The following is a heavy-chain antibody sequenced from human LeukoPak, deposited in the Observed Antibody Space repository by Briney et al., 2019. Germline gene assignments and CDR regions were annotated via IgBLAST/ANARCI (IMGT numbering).Heavy chain of an antibody. CDR3: ARDSGYCSSTSCRPYGMDV. Sequence: GASVNVSCKASGYTFTGYYMHWARQAPGQGLEWMGWINPNSGGTNYAQKFQGWVTMTRDTSISTAYMELSRLRSDDTAVYYCARDSGYCSSTSCRPYGMDVWGQGTTVTVPS. CDR1: GYTFTGYY. V-gene: IGHV1-2*04. J-gene: IGHJ6*02. CDR2: INPNSGGT. D-gene: IGHD2-2*01.